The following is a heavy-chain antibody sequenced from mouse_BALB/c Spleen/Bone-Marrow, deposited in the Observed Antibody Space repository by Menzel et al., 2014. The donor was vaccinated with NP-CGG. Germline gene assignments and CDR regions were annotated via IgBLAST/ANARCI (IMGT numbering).Heavy chain of an antibody. J-gene: IGHJ3*01. CDR3: TRAMITRAWFAY. CDR1: GYTFTSYW. Sequence: EVQLQESGTVLARPGASVKMSCKASGYTFTSYWMHWVKQRPGQGLEWIGAIYPGNSDTSYNQKLKGKAKLTAVTSTSTAYMELSSLTNEDSAVYYCTRAMITRAWFAYWGQGTLVTVSA. V-gene: IGHV1-5*01. CDR2: IYPGNSDT. D-gene: IGHD2-4*01.